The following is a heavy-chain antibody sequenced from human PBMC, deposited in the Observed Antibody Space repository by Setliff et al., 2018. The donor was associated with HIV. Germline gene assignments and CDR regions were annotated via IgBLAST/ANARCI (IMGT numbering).Heavy chain of an antibody. Sequence: SETLSLTCTVSAGSISTSSYYWGWIRQHPGKGLEWIGYIYYSGSTYYNPSLKSRVTISVDTSKNQFSLKLSSVTAADTAVYYCARDRSRHYGAGGRLDVWGKGTTVTVSS. J-gene: IGHJ6*04. V-gene: IGHV4-31*03. CDR2: IYYSGST. D-gene: IGHD4-17*01. CDR1: AGSISTSSYY. CDR3: ARDRSRHYGAGGRLDV.